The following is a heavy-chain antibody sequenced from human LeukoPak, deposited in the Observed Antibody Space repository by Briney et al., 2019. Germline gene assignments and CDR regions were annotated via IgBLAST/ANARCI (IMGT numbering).Heavy chain of an antibody. J-gene: IGHJ4*02. V-gene: IGHV3-23*01. CDR3: AKWKYSNSGIDDY. D-gene: IGHD6-6*01. CDR1: GFTFSSYA. Sequence: GGSLRLSCEASGFTFSSYAMSWVRQVPGKGLEWVSVISGSGDNTYYADSVKGRFTISRDNPKNMLYLQMNSLRAEDTAVYYCAKWKYSNSGIDDYWGQGTLVTVSS. CDR2: ISGSGDNT.